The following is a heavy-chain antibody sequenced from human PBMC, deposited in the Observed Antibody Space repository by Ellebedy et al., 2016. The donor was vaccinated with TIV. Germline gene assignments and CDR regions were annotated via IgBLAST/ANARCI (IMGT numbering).Heavy chain of an antibody. D-gene: IGHD1-1*01. CDR2: VSESDGRT. J-gene: IGHJ4*02. CDR1: GFTFSDYV. V-gene: IGHV3-23*01. CDR3: TKRADNCGFFDY. Sequence: GESLKISCAASGFTFSDYVMAWVRQVPGKGLEWVSAVSESDGRTFYADSVKGRFTISRDNSKNTLFLQMNSLTAGDTAVYYCTKRADNCGFFDYWGQGTLVTVSS.